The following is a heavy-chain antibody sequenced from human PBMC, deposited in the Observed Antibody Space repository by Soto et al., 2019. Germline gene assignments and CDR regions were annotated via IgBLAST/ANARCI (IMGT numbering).Heavy chain of an antibody. J-gene: IGHJ6*02. V-gene: IGHV1-2*02. CDR3: ARVSLDDFWSGYYTNYYYYGIDF. D-gene: IGHD3-3*01. CDR2: INPNSGGT. CDR1: GYTFTGYY. Sequence: ASVKVSCKASGYTFTGYYMHWVRHAPGQGLEWMGWINPNSGGTNYAQKFQGRVTMTRDTSISTAYMELSRQRCHDTAVYYWARVSLDDFWSGYYTNYYYYGIDFWGQGTTVTVSS.